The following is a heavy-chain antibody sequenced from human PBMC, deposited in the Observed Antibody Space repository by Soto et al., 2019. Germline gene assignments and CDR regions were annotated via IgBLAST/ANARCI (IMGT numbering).Heavy chain of an antibody. D-gene: IGHD6-25*01. V-gene: IGHV4-39*01. CDR1: GGSISSSSYY. Sequence: PSETLSLTCTVSGGSISSSSYYWGWIRQPPGKGLEWIGSIYYSGSTYYNPSLKSRVTISVDTSKNQFSLKLSSVTAADTAVYYCARLGSRDNWGQGTLVTVSS. CDR3: ARLGSRDN. J-gene: IGHJ4*02. CDR2: IYYSGST.